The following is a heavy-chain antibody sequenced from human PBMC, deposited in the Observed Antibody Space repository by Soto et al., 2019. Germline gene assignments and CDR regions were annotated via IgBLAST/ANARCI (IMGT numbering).Heavy chain of an antibody. D-gene: IGHD5-12*01. V-gene: IGHV4-30-4*01. CDR2: IYYSGST. J-gene: IGHJ4*02. CDR3: ARSYSGYDYFDY. Sequence: SETLSLTCTVSGGSISSGDYYWSWIRQPPGKGLEWIGYIYYSGSTYYNPSLKSRVTISVDTSKNQFSLKLSSVTAADTAVYYCARSYSGYDYFDYWGQGTLVTVSS. CDR1: GGSISSGDYY.